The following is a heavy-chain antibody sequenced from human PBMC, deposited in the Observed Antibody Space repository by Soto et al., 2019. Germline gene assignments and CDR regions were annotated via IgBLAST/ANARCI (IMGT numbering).Heavy chain of an antibody. CDR3: AKDLVGDGYSQYYFDY. CDR1: GFTFSSYG. Sequence: QVQLVESGGGVVQPGRSLRLSCAASGFTFSSYGMHWVRQAPGKGLEWVAVISYDGSNKYYADSVKGRFTISRDNSKNTLYLQMNSLRAEDTAVYYCAKDLVGDGYSQYYFDYWGQGTLVTGSS. CDR2: ISYDGSNK. D-gene: IGHD3-10*01. V-gene: IGHV3-30*18. J-gene: IGHJ4*02.